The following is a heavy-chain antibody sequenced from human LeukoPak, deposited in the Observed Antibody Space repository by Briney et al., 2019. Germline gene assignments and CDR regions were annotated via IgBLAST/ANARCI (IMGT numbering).Heavy chain of an antibody. V-gene: IGHV1-46*03. CDR3: ARDFDRYCSGGICYSSNWFDP. J-gene: IGHJ5*02. Sequence: ASVKVSCKASGYTFTSYYMHWLRQAPGQGLEWVGIINPSGGSTSYSQKFQGRVTMTRHRSTRTVYMEQSSLTSYDTAVNYCARDFDRYCSGGICYSSNWFDPWGQGALVTVSS. D-gene: IGHD2-15*01. CDR2: INPSGGST. CDR1: GYTFTSYY.